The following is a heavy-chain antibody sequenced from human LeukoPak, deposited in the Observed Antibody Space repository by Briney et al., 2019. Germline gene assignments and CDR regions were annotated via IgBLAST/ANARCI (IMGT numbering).Heavy chain of an antibody. V-gene: IGHV3-53*01. CDR2: IYSGGST. Sequence: GGSLRLSCAASGFTFSSYAMSWVRQAPGKGLEWASVIYSGGSTYYADSVKGRFTISRDNSKNTLYLQMNSLRAEDTAVYYCAGTHYDFWSGFYSFDYWGQGTLVTVSP. CDR3: AGTHYDFWSGFYSFDY. J-gene: IGHJ4*02. CDR1: GFTFSSYA. D-gene: IGHD3-3*01.